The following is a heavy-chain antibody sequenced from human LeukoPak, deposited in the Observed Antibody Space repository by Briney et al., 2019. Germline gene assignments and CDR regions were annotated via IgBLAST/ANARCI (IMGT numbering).Heavy chain of an antibody. J-gene: IGHJ4*02. CDR3: ARYHYDYGDYYFDY. CDR2: IYYTGSA. V-gene: IGHV4-59*11. Sequence: SETLSLTCTVSGGSISSHYWSWIRQPPGKGLEWIAYIYYTGSADYNPSFESRVTISLDTSKNQFSLNLRSVTAADTAVYYCARYHYDYGDYYFDYWGQGALVTVSS. D-gene: IGHD4-17*01. CDR1: GGSISSHY.